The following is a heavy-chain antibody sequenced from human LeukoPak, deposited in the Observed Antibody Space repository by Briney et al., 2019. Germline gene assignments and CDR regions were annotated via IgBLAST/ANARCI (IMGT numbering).Heavy chain of an antibody. CDR3: ASVSGGTEYYFDY. J-gene: IGHJ4*02. D-gene: IGHD2-15*01. V-gene: IGHV3-53*01. CDR1: GFTVSSNY. Sequence: GGSLRLSCAASGFTVSSNYMSWVRQAPGKGLEWVSVIYSGGSTYYADSVKGRFTISRDNSKNTLYLQMNSLRAEDTAVYYCASVSGGTEYYFDYCGQGTLVTVSS. CDR2: IYSGGST.